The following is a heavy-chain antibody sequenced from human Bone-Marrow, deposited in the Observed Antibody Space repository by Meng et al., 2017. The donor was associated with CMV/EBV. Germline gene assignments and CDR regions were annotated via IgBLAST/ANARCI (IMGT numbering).Heavy chain of an antibody. CDR1: GFTFRSYS. Sequence: GESLKISCVGAGFTFRSYSIHWVRQAPGKGLEWVALISFDGSNQYYADSAKGRFTVSRDNSQNTLYLQMNGLRTEDTAVYYCARERDRQVGYRSYGMDVWGRGTTVTVSS. J-gene: IGHJ6*02. D-gene: IGHD5-24*01. CDR2: ISFDGSNQ. V-gene: IGHV3-30*04. CDR3: ARERDRQVGYRSYGMDV.